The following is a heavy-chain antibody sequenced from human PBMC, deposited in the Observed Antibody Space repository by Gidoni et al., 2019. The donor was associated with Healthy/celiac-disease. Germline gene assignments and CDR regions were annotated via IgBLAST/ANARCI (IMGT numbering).Heavy chain of an antibody. J-gene: IGHJ6*02. CDR3: AKTSDGSLRNYYYYYYGMDV. V-gene: IGHV3-23*01. D-gene: IGHD6-13*01. CDR1: GFTFSSYA. CDR2: ISGSGGST. Sequence: EVQLLESGGGLVQPGGSLRLSCAASGFTFSSYAMSWVRQAPGKGLEWVSAISGSGGSTYYADSVKGRFTISRDNSKNTVYLQMNSLRAEDTAVYYCAKTSDGSLRNYYYYYYGMDVWGQGTTVTVSS.